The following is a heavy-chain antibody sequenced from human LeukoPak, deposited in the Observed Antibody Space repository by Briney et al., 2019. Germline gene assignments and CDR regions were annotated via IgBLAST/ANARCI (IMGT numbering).Heavy chain of an antibody. CDR1: GFTFSSHS. D-gene: IGHD6-13*01. J-gene: IGHJ4*02. CDR3: ARGGAAAGIPSDY. CDR2: ISSSSSYI. Sequence: GESLTLTCSASGFTFSSHSMIWVRQAPGKGREWVASISSSSSYIYYADTVKGTFTISRDNAKYSLYLQMNSLRAEDTSVYYCARGGAAAGIPSDYWGQGTLVTVSS. V-gene: IGHV3-21*01.